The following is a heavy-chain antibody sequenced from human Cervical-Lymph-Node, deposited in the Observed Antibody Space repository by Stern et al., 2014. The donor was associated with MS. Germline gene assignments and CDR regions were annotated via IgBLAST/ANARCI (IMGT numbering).Heavy chain of an antibody. CDR1: GDIVSNYA. CDR2: IIPLFGTT. V-gene: IGHV1-69*06. J-gene: IGHJ1*01. D-gene: IGHD2/OR15-2a*01. Sequence: QVQLVQSGAEMKKPGSSVKMSCKASGDIVSNYALSWVRQAPGQGLEWMGGIIPLFGTTNHTQHFQGRVTMTADKSTRTAFLELSSLRSGDTAVFYCVLQTLGQEYWGQGTLVIVSS. CDR3: VLQTLGQEY.